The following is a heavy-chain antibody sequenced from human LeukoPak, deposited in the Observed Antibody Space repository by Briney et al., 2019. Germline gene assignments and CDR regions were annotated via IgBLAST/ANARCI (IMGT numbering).Heavy chain of an antibody. Sequence: GASVKVSCKASGYTFTSYGISWVRQAPGQRLEWMGWINAGNGNTKYSQKFQGRVTITRDTSASTAYMELSSLRSEDTAVYYCARAEKSRAVAGTGFDYWGQGTLVTVSS. CDR2: INAGNGNT. CDR1: GYTFTSYG. J-gene: IGHJ4*02. CDR3: ARAEKSRAVAGTGFDY. D-gene: IGHD6-19*01. V-gene: IGHV1-3*01.